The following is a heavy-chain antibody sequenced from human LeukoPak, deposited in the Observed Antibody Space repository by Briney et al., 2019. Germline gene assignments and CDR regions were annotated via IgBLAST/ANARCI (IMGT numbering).Heavy chain of an antibody. CDR1: GGSFSGYY. CDR2: IDDRGSR. D-gene: IGHD3-10*01. V-gene: IGHV4-34*01. Sequence: SETLSLTCAVYGGSFSGYYCAWIRQPPGKGLEWVGEIDDRGSRNHNPSLKSRVTISLDTSKNQFSLKLSSVTAADTAVYYCARALASDGTGSYHYWGQGTLVTVSS. J-gene: IGHJ4*02. CDR3: ARALASDGTGSYHY.